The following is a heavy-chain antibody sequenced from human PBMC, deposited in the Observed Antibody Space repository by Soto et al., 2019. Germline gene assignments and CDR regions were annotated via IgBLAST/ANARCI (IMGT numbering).Heavy chain of an antibody. CDR2: INHSGST. D-gene: IGHD7-27*01. J-gene: IGHJ4*02. Sequence: QVQLQQWGAGLLKPSETLSLTCAVYGGSFSGYYWNWIRQPPGKGLEWIGEINHSGSTNYNPSLKXRVTLTVATSKNQFSLKLSSVTAADTAVYSCARGWGRIFDYWGQGTLVTVSS. CDR1: GGSFSGYY. V-gene: IGHV4-34*01. CDR3: ARGWGRIFDY.